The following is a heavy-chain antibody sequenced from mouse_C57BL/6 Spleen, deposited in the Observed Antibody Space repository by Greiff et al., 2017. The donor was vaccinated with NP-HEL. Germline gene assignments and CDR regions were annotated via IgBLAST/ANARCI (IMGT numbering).Heavy chain of an antibody. CDR3: ARDGDDYGAWFAY. D-gene: IGHD2-4*01. V-gene: IGHV5-4*01. CDR2: ISDGGSYT. J-gene: IGHJ3*01. Sequence: DVMLVESGGGLVKPGGSLKLSCAASGFTFSSYAMSWVRQTPEKRLEWVATISDGGSYTYYPDNVKGRFTISRDNAKNNLYLQMSHLKSEDTAMYYCARDGDDYGAWFAYWGQGTLVTVSA. CDR1: GFTFSSYA.